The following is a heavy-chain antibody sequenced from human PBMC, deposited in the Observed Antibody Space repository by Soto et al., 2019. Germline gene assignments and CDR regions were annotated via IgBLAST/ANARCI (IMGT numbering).Heavy chain of an antibody. J-gene: IGHJ3*01. Sequence: QVQLQESGPGLVKPSETLSLTCTVSSGSIINYYWSWIRQPPGKGLEWIGCIYYSGSTNYNSFLKSRVNMSVDMSRQQLSLKLNAVTASDTAVYYCASGLNLAPTTGDAFDLWGQGTMVTVSS. D-gene: IGHD1-26*01. CDR2: IYYSGST. V-gene: IGHV4-59*01. CDR3: ASGLNLAPTTGDAFDL. CDR1: SGSIINYY.